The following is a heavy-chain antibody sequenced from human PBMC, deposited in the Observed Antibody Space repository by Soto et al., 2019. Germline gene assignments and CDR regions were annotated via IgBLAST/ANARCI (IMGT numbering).Heavy chain of an antibody. V-gene: IGHV2-70*01. J-gene: IGHJ6*02. CDR3: ARDTTSDYYYFAMYR. CDR1: AFSLRTSGMC. CDR2: IDWDDDK. D-gene: IGHD1-26*01. Sequence: GPAIVRATYTLTVSFSVFAFSLRTSGMCVSWIRQPPGKALEWLALIDWDDDKYYSTSLKTRLTISKDTSKNQVVLTMTNMDPVDTATYYCARDTTSDYYYFAMYRWGQGTAVTVSS.